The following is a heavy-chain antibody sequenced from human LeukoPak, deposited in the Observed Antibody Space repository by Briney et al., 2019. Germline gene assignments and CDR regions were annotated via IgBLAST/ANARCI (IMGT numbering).Heavy chain of an antibody. CDR2: INHSGST. J-gene: IGHJ6*02. CDR1: GGSFSGYY. CDR3: ARGVSFQGYYYYYGMDV. V-gene: IGHV4-34*01. Sequence: SETLPPTCAVYGGSFSGYYWSWIRQPPGKGLEWIGEINHSGSTNYNPSLKSRVTISVDTSKNQFSLKLSSVTAADTAVYYCARGVSFQGYYYYYGMDVWGQGTTVTVSS. D-gene: IGHD3-16*01.